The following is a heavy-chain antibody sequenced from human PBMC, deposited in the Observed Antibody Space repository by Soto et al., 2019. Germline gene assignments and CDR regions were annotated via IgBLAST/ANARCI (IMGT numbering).Heavy chain of an antibody. J-gene: IGHJ1*01. V-gene: IGHV4-31*03. D-gene: IGHD2-21*01. Sequence: QVQLQESGPGLVKPSQTLSLTCTVSGGSISSGGYYWSWIRQHPGKGLEWIGYIYYSGSTYYNPSLNSRVTISVDTAKNQFSLKLSSVTAADTAVYYCASISIVVGGAEYFQHWGQGTLVTVSS. CDR1: GGSISSGGYY. CDR3: ASISIVVGGAEYFQH. CDR2: IYYSGST.